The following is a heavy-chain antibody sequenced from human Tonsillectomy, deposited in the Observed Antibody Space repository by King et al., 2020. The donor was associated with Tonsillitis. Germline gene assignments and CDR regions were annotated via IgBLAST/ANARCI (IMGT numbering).Heavy chain of an antibody. CDR2: INHSGST. D-gene: IGHD2-2*01. CDR1: GGSFSGYY. V-gene: IGHV4-34*01. CDR3: ARGHRGGYDIVVVPAATGRRAFDI. J-gene: IGHJ3*02. Sequence: VQLQQWGAGLLKPSETLSLTCAVYGGSFSGYYWSWIRQPPGKGLEWIGEINHSGSTNYNPSLKSRVTISVDTSKNQFSLTLSSVTAADTAVYYCARGHRGGYDIVVVPAATGRRAFDIWGQGTMVTVSS.